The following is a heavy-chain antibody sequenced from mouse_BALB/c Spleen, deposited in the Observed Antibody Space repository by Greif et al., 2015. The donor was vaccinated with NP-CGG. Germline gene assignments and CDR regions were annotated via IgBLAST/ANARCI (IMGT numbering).Heavy chain of an antibody. V-gene: IGHV1S22*01. CDR2: IYPGSGST. CDR1: GYTFTSYW. D-gene: IGHD2-1*01. J-gene: IGHJ4*01. CDR3: TVIYYGIYPLYSYAMDY. Sequence: LQQPGAELVRPGASVKLSCKASGYTFTSYWMHWVKQTPGQGLEWIGNIYPGSGSTNYDEKFKSKATLTVDTSSSTAYMQLSSLTSEDSAVYYCTVIYYGIYPLYSYAMDYWGQGTSVTVSS.